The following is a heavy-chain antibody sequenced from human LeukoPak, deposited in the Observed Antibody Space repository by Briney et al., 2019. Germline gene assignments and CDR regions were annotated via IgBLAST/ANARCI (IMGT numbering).Heavy chain of an antibody. V-gene: IGHV1-2*02. Sequence: ASVKVTCKASGYAFTGYYMHWVRQAPGQGLEWMGWINPNSGGTNYAQKFQGRVTMTRDTSISTAYMELSSLRSEDTAVYYCATVYYDSSGLRYYFDYWGQGTLVTVSS. D-gene: IGHD3-22*01. CDR2: INPNSGGT. J-gene: IGHJ4*02. CDR3: ATVYYDSSGLRYYFDY. CDR1: GYAFTGYY.